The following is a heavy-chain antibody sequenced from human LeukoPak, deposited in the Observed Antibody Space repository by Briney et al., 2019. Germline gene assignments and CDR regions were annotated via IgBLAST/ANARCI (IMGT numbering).Heavy chain of an antibody. V-gene: IGHV4-31*03. J-gene: IGHJ5*02. CDR3: ARGDGFWSGYNWFDP. CDR1: GGSISSGGYY. Sequence: SETLSLTCTVSGGSISSGGYYWSWIRQHPGKGLEWIGYIYYSGSTYYNPSLKSRVTISVDTSKNQFSLKLSSVTAADTAVYYCARGDGFWSGYNWFDPWGQGTLVTVSS. CDR2: IYYSGST. D-gene: IGHD3-3*01.